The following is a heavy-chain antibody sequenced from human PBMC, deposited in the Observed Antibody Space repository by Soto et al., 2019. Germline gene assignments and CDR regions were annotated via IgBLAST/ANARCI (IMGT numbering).Heavy chain of an antibody. V-gene: IGHV4-59*12. CDR2: IYYSGST. CDR3: ATLSRYNWNDVYWFDP. Sequence: SETLSLTCTVSGGSISSYYWSWIRQPPGKGLEWIGYIYYSGSTNYNPSLKSRVTISVDTSKNQFSLKLSSVTAADTAVYYCATLSRYNWNDVYWFDPWGQGTLVTVSS. J-gene: IGHJ5*02. D-gene: IGHD1-1*01. CDR1: GGSISSYY.